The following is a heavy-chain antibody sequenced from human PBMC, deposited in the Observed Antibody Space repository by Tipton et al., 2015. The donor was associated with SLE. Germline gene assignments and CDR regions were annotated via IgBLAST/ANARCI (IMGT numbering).Heavy chain of an antibody. Sequence: SLRLSCAASGFNFRGYEMSWVRQAPGKGLEWVSLIYSVGRTYYADSVKGRFTISRDTSKNTLFLQMNSLRPEDTAVYYCARDWGLLPGGSYFNYWGQGTLVTVSS. V-gene: IGHV3-66*02. CDR1: GFNFRGYE. D-gene: IGHD3-22*01. CDR3: ARDWGLLPGGSYFNY. J-gene: IGHJ4*02. CDR2: IYSVGRT.